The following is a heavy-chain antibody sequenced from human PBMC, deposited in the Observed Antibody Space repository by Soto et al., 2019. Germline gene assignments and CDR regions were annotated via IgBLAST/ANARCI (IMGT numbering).Heavy chain of an antibody. CDR2: ISDSGDRT. D-gene: IGHD3-16*02. CDR1: GFTLSMSA. V-gene: IGHV3-23*01. CDR3: AKDRGIIVKAGDAFDV. Sequence: SGGSLNLSCASSGFTLSMSAVNWVRQAPGKGLEWVSYISDSGDRTYYADSVKGRFTISRDRSKNTVSLQMDSLRAEDTAVYYCAKDRGIIVKAGDAFDVWGQGTKVTVS. J-gene: IGHJ3*01.